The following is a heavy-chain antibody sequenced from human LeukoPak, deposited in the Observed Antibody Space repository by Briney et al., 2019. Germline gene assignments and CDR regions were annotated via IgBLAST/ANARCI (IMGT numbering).Heavy chain of an antibody. CDR1: GFTLSTYW. CDR3: ARQSYGDFY. J-gene: IGHJ4*02. V-gene: IGHV3-7*01. CDR2: INHDGSAK. Sequence: PGGSLRLSCAASGFTLSTYWMTWVRQAPGKGLEWVAIINHDGSAKYYVDSVKGRFTISRDNAKNSLYLQINSLRAEDTAVYYCARQSYGDFYWGQGTLVTVSS. D-gene: IGHD4-17*01.